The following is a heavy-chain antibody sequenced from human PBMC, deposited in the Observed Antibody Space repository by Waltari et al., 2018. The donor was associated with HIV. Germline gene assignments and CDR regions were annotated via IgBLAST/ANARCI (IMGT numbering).Heavy chain of an antibody. CDR1: GGSISSTKSY. J-gene: IGHJ6*02. CDR2: VYYKGDT. Sequence: QLQESGPGLVKPSEILSLTCTVSGGSISSTKSYWTWIRQSPGKRPEWIRNVYYKGDTNYSPSLKSRVSISVDRSQNQFFLQLTSMTVADAGTYFCARDQRGDYDFWSGTNYNYGMDIWGPGTSVTVS. CDR3: ARDQRGDYDFWSGTNYNYGMDI. V-gene: IGHV4-39*07. D-gene: IGHD3-3*01.